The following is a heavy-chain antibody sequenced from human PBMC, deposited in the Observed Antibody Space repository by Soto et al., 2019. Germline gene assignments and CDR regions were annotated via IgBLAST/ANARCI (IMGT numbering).Heavy chain of an antibody. CDR3: AKAPHGSSYCFDY. J-gene: IGHJ4*02. Sequence: PGGSLRLSCAPSGFTFSSYSMNWVRQAPGKGLEWVSYISSTGSTIYYADSVKGRFTISRDNAKNSLYLQMNSLRADDTALYYCAKAPHGSSYCFDYWGQGTLVTVSS. CDR2: ISSTGSTI. V-gene: IGHV3-48*01. D-gene: IGHD6-13*01. CDR1: GFTFSSYS.